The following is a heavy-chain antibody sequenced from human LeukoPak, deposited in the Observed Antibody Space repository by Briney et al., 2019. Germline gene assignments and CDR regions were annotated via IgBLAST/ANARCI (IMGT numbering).Heavy chain of an antibody. CDR3: ARAITIFGVVRPNWFDP. Sequence: ASVKVSCKASGYTFTSYGISWVRQAPGQGLEWMGWISAYNGNTNYARKLQGRVTMTTDTSTSTAYMELRSLRSDDTAVYYCARAITIFGVVRPNWFDPWGQGTLVTVSS. CDR2: ISAYNGNT. D-gene: IGHD3-3*01. J-gene: IGHJ5*02. V-gene: IGHV1-18*01. CDR1: GYTFTSYG.